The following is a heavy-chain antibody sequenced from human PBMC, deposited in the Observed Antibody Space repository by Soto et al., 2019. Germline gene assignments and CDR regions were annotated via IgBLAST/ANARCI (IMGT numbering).Heavy chain of an antibody. CDR1: GGFVSSGSYY. J-gene: IGHJ3*02. V-gene: IGHV4-34*01. Sequence: QVQLQQWGAGLLKPSETLSLTCAVYGGFVSSGSYYWSWIRQPPGKGLEWIGEMSHSGGTHFNPSLKSLVTISVDTSKNQFSLNIYTVTAADTALYYCARVERGTVTTVVDAFDIWGPGTMVTVSS. CDR3: ARVERGTVTTVVDAFDI. CDR2: MSHSGGT. D-gene: IGHD1-1*01.